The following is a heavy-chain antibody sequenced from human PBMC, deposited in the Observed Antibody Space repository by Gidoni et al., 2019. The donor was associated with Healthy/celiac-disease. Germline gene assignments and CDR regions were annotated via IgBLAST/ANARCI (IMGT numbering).Heavy chain of an antibody. Sequence: DVQLLESVVGLVQPGGSLSLSCAASGFPFSSYAMRWVRQAPGKGREWVSAISGSGGSTYYADSVKGRFTISRDNSKNTLYLQMNSLRAEDTAVYYCAKDSSSWSDAGYWGQGTLVTVSS. J-gene: IGHJ4*02. CDR1: GFPFSSYA. CDR2: ISGSGGST. D-gene: IGHD6-13*01. V-gene: IGHV3-23*01. CDR3: AKDSSSWSDAGY.